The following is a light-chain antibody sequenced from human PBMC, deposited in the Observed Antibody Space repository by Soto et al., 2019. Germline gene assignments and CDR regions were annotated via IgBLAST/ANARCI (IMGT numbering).Light chain of an antibody. J-gene: IGKJ5*01. V-gene: IGKV3D-15*01. Sequence: EIVMTQSPATLSVSPGQRVTLSCRASQSISSNLAWYQQKPGQAPRLLIYGASTRATGIPDRFSGSGSGTDFTLTISRLEPEDFAVYFCQQYSTSPPITFGQGTRLEIK. CDR2: GAS. CDR3: QQYSTSPPIT. CDR1: QSISSN.